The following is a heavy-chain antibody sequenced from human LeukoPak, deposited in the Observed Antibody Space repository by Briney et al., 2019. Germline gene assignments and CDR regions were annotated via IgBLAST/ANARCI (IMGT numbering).Heavy chain of an antibody. CDR3: ARADRLDGGPYLIGP. J-gene: IGHJ5*02. CDR2: INPNSGGT. Sequence: RASVKVSCKTSGYSFTDYYMHWVRQAPGQGFEWMGWINPNSGGTSSAQKFQGRVTMTRDTSITTVYMEVSWLTSDDTAIYYCARADRLDGGPYLIGPWGQGTLVTVSS. D-gene: IGHD2-21*01. CDR1: GYSFTDYY. V-gene: IGHV1-2*02.